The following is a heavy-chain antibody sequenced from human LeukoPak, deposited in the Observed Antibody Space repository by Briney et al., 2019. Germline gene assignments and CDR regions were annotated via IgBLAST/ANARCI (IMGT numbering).Heavy chain of an antibody. Sequence: PSETLSLTCAVYGGSLSGYYWSWIRQPPGKGLEWIGEVNHSGSTNYNPSLKSRVTISVDTSKNQFSLKLSSVTAADTAVYYCARRVVTAHWYFDLWGRGTLVTVSS. D-gene: IGHD2-21*02. V-gene: IGHV4-34*01. CDR2: VNHSGST. J-gene: IGHJ2*01. CDR1: GGSLSGYY. CDR3: ARRVVTAHWYFDL.